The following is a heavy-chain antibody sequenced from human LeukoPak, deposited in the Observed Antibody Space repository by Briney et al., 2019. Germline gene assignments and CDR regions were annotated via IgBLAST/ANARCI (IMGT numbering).Heavy chain of an antibody. CDR3: ARNYDILTGLPYFDY. D-gene: IGHD3-9*01. Sequence: KAGGSLRLSCAASGFTFSSYSMYWVRQAPGKGLEWVSSISSSSSYIYYADSVKGRFTISRDNAKNSLYLQMNSLRAEDTAVYYCARNYDILTGLPYFDYWGQGTLVTVSS. CDR2: ISSSSSYI. CDR1: GFTFSSYS. V-gene: IGHV3-21*01. J-gene: IGHJ4*02.